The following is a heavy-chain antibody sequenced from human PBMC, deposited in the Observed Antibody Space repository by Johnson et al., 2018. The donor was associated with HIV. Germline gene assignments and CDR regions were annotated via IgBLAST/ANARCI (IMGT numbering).Heavy chain of an antibody. CDR3: ARDHRAYCGGDCYSDAFDI. D-gene: IGHD2-21*02. J-gene: IGHJ3*02. V-gene: IGHV3-53*01. CDR1: GFTVSNNY. CDR2: IYSGGST. Sequence: VQLVESGGTLIQPGGSLRLSCAASGFTVSNNYMSWVRQAPGKGLEWVSVIYSGGSTYYADSVKGRFTISRDNSKNTLYLQMNSLRAEDTAVYYCARDHRAYCGGDCYSDAFDIWGQGTMVTVSS.